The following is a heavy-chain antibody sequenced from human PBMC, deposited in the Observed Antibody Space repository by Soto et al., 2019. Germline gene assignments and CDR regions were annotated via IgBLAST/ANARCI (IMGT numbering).Heavy chain of an antibody. CDR1: GFTFSSYA. J-gene: IGHJ1*01. CDR3: AKDVHYDIVTGIEYFDH. V-gene: IGHV3-23*01. CDR2: ISGTGRVT. D-gene: IGHD3-9*01. Sequence: EVQLLESGGGLVQPGGSLKISCAVSGFTFSSYAMSWVRQAPGKGLERVSGISGTGRVTNYAESVKGRFTISRDNPKNTLSLEMKSLRAEDTAVYYCAKDVHYDIVTGIEYFDHWGQGTLVTVSS.